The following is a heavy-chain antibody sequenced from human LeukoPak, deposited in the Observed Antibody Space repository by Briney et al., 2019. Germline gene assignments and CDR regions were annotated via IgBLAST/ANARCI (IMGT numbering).Heavy chain of an antibody. CDR1: GGSFSGYY. Sequence: SETLSLTCAVYGGSFSGYYWSWIRQPPGKGLEWIGEINHSGSTNYNPSLKSRVTISVDTSKNQFSLKLSSVTAADTAVYYCARDCGYSYGLYYYYGMDVWGQGTTVTVSS. J-gene: IGHJ6*02. D-gene: IGHD5-18*01. V-gene: IGHV4-34*01. CDR2: INHSGST. CDR3: ARDCGYSYGLYYYYGMDV.